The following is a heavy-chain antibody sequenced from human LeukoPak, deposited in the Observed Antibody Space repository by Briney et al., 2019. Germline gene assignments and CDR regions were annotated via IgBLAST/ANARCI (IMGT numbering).Heavy chain of an antibody. D-gene: IGHD6-13*01. CDR3: ARVGAPYSSSWYFSL. V-gene: IGHV4-59*01. CDR1: GGSISSYY. J-gene: IGHJ4*02. CDR2: IYYSGST. Sequence: PSETLSLTCTVSGGSISSYYWSWIRQPPGKGLEWIGYIYYSGSTNHNPSLKSRVTISVDTSKNQFSLKLSSVTAADTAVYYCARVGAPYSSSWYFSLWGQGTLVTVSS.